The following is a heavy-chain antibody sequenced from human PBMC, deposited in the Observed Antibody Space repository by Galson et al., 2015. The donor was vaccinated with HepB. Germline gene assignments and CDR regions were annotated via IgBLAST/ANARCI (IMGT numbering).Heavy chain of an antibody. J-gene: IGHJ4*02. CDR2: IYYSGST. D-gene: IGHD1-14*01. V-gene: IGHV4-59*01. CDR3: ARSPEALDYFDY. CDR1: GGSISSYY. Sequence: ETLSLTCTVSGGSISSYYWSWIRQPPGKGLEWIGYIYYSGSTNYNPSLKSRVTISVDTSKNQFSLKLSSVTAADTAVYYCARSPEALDYFDYWGQGTLVTVSS.